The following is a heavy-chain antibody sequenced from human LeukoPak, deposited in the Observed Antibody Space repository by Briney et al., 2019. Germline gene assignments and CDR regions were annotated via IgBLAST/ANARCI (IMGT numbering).Heavy chain of an antibody. D-gene: IGHD6-13*01. CDR3: ARELTSRWIDY. CDR2: INHSGST. V-gene: IGHV4-34*01. J-gene: IGHJ4*02. Sequence: PSETLSLTCAVYGGSFSSYSWSWLRQPPGKGLQWIGEINHSGSTNYNPSLKSRVTISLDTSKNQVSLKLNSVTAADTAVYYCARELTSRWIDYWGQGTLVTVSS. CDR1: GGSFSSYS.